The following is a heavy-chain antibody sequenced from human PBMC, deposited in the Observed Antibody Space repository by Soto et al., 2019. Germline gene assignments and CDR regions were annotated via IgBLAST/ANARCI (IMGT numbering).Heavy chain of an antibody. J-gene: IGHJ6*02. CDR3: ARGHWDSSYLYYYGMDV. Sequence: PSETLSLTCTVSGGSISSGDYYWSWIRQPPGKGLEWIGYIYYSGSTYYNPSLKSRVTISVDTSKNQFSLKLSSVTAADTAVYYCARGHWDSSYLYYYGMDVWGQGTTVTVSS. CDR1: GGSISSGDYY. D-gene: IGHD6-6*01. V-gene: IGHV4-30-4*01. CDR2: IYYSGST.